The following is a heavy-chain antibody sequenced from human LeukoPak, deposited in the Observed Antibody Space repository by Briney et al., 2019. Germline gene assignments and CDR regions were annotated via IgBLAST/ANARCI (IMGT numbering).Heavy chain of an antibody. Sequence: PSETLSLTCAVYCGSLSGYYLSWIRQPPGKGLEWIGEINHSGSTNYNPSLKSRVTISVDTSKNQFSLKLSSVTAADTAVYYSARGPRIAVAGIWGQGTLVTVSS. V-gene: IGHV4-34*01. CDR2: INHSGST. D-gene: IGHD6-19*01. J-gene: IGHJ4*02. CDR1: CGSLSGYY. CDR3: ARGPRIAVAGI.